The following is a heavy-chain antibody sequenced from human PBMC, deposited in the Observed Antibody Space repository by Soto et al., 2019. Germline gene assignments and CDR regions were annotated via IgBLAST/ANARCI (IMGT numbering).Heavy chain of an antibody. CDR3: ASDYGGNTGSFDS. J-gene: IGHJ4*02. D-gene: IGHD4-17*01. CDR1: GFTFSSYS. V-gene: IGHV3-21*01. Sequence: GGSLRLSCAASGFTFSSYSMNWVRQAPGKGLEWVSSISSSSSYIYYADSVKGRFTISRDNAKNSLYLQMNILRAEDTAVYYSASDYGGNTGSFDSWGQGTLVTVSS. CDR2: ISSSSSYI.